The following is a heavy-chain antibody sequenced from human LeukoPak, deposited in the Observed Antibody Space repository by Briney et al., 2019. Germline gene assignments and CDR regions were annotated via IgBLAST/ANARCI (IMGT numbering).Heavy chain of an antibody. CDR3: ARDELPYSSGLDFDY. J-gene: IGHJ4*02. D-gene: IGHD6-19*01. V-gene: IGHV1-18*04. CDR2: SSAYNGNT. CDR1: GYSCTSYG. Sequence: SSEKVASKASGYSCTSYGISWKQQDPRQGVERRGRSSAYNGNTNYAQKLQGRVTMTTDTSTSTAYMELRSLRSDDTAVYYCARDELPYSSGLDFDYWGQGTLVTVSS.